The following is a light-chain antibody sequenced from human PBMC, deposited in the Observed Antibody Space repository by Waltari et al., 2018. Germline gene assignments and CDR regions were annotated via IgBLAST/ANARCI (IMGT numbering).Light chain of an antibody. CDR3: QKYGTLPAT. Sequence: IVLTQSPGTLSLSPGEQSTLSCRASQSVSRTLAWYQQKPGQAPRLLIYDASTRATGIPDRFSGSGSGTDFSLTISRLEPEDFAVYYCQKYGTLPATFGQGTKVEIK. J-gene: IGKJ1*01. CDR2: DAS. V-gene: IGKV3-20*01. CDR1: QSVSRT.